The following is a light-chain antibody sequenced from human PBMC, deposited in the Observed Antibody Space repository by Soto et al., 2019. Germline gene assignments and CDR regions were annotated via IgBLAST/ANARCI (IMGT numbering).Light chain of an antibody. CDR1: SSDVGGYNS. CDR3: QSFDSSRIGLL. J-gene: IGLJ2*01. V-gene: IGLV2-14*01. Sequence: QSALTQPASVSGSPGQSITISCTGTSSDVGGYNSVSWYQHHPGKAPKLMIYEVSNRPSGVSNRFSGSKSGNTASLIISGLQAEDEADYYCQSFDSSRIGLLFGGGTNLTVL. CDR2: EVS.